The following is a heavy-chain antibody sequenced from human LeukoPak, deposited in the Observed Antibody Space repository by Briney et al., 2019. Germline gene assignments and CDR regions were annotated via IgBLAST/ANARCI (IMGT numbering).Heavy chain of an antibody. D-gene: IGHD2-15*01. CDR1: GFTLSIDP. CDR2: ISGSDSGT. V-gene: IGHV3-23*01. CDR3: VKAPQGSCIGHICYHLDG. J-gene: IGHJ6*03. Sequence: PGGSQTLPCEASGFTLSIDPTSCVRQTPGKGLEWISAISGSDSGTYHADSVRGRFTISRDNSKSTLYLQVSRLRVEDAATYYCVKAPQGSCIGHICYHLDGWGKGTTVTVSS.